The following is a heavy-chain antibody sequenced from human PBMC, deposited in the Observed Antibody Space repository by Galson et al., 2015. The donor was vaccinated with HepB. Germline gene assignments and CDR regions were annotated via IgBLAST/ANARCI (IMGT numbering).Heavy chain of an antibody. V-gene: IGHV1-8*01. Sequence: SGNTGYAQKFQGRVTMTRNTSISTAYMELSSLRSEDTAVYYCARATRDIVVVVAARHYYYGMDVWGQGTTVTVSS. J-gene: IGHJ6*02. CDR3: ARATRDIVVVVAARHYYYGMDV. D-gene: IGHD2-15*01. CDR2: SGNT.